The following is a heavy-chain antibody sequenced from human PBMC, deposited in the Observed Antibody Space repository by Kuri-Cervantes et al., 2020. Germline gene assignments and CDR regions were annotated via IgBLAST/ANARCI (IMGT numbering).Heavy chain of an antibody. J-gene: IGHJ3*01. D-gene: IGHD2-2*01. CDR1: GFSLKTSS. CDR2: ISGGGSLT. V-gene: IGHV3-48*01. CDR3: ARDLGYQLRAFDV. Sequence: GGSLRLSCTASGFSLKTSSMDWVRQAPGKGLEWVSYISGGGSLTYYADSVKGRFTISRDNDENSVYLQMSSLSTEDTAVYYCARDLGYQLRAFDVWGLGTLVTVSS.